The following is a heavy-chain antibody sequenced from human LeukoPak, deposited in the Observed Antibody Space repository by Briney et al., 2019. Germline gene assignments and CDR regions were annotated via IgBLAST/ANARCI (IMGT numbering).Heavy chain of an antibody. J-gene: IGHJ6*02. CDR1: GGTFSSYA. Sequence: GASVKVSCEASGGTFSSYAISWVRQAPGQGLEWMGWISAYNGNTNYAQKLQGRVTMTTDTSTSTAYMELRSLRSDDTAVYYCARDKYSVVVTAIRMDVWGQGTTVTVSS. D-gene: IGHD2-21*02. V-gene: IGHV1-18*01. CDR3: ARDKYSVVVTAIRMDV. CDR2: ISAYNGNT.